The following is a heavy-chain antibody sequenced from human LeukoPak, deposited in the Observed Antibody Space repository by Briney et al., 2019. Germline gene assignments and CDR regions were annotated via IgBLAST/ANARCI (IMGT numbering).Heavy chain of an antibody. J-gene: IGHJ4*02. CDR3: ARVGRRAGDY. CDR2: ISSSGSTI. V-gene: IGHV3-48*03. CDR1: GFTFSSYE. Sequence: GGSLRLSCAASGFTFSSYEMNWVRQAPGKGLEWVSYISSSGSTIYYADSVKGRFTISRDNAKNSLYLQMNSLRAEDTAVYHCARVGRRAGDYWGQGTLVTVSS.